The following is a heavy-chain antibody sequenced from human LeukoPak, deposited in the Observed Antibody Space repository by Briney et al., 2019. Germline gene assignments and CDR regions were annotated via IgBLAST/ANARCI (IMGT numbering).Heavy chain of an antibody. D-gene: IGHD5-18*01. Sequence: SQTVSHTCAISGDSVSSNSYAWNWIRQSPSRGLEWLGRTYYRSKWYNDYAVSVKSRITINPDTSKNQFSLQLNSVTPEDTAVYYCARGYSRSHFFIPWGPGNLVTVSS. V-gene: IGHV6-1*01. J-gene: IGHJ5*02. CDR3: ARGYSRSHFFIP. CDR2: TYYRSKWYN. CDR1: GDSVSSNSYA.